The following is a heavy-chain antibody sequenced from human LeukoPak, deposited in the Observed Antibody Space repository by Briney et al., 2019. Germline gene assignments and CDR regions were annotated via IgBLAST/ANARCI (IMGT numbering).Heavy chain of an antibody. CDR1: GFPFSSYS. V-gene: IGHV3-21*01. CDR2: ISSSSSYI. Sequence: GGSLRLSCAASGFPFSSYSMNWVRQAPGKGLEWVSSISSSSSYIYYADSVKGRFTISRDNAKNSLYLQMNSLRAEDTAVYYCARDLSDSYGMDVWGQGTTVTVSS. D-gene: IGHD6-25*01. J-gene: IGHJ6*02. CDR3: ARDLSDSYGMDV.